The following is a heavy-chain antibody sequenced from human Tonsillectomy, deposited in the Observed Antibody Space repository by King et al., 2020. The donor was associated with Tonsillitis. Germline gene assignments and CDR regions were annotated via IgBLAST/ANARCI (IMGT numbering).Heavy chain of an antibody. CDR3: AKDKGADYYDTGRGAFDI. V-gene: IGHV3-21*01. J-gene: IGHJ3*02. CDR1: GFVFDNYD. CDR2: ISRNKKYI. Sequence: VQLVESGGGLVKPGGSLRLSCATSGFVFDNYDINWVRQAPGKGLGWVSSISRNKKYIYYAESVKGRFNISRDTAKGSVFRQMESLRADDTAVYYCAKDKGADYYDTGRGAFDIWGQGTMVTVSS. D-gene: IGHD3-22*01.